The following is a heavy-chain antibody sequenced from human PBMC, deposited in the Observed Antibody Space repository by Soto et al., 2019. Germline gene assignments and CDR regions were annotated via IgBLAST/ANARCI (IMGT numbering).Heavy chain of an antibody. CDR3: SRGILV. J-gene: IGHJ4*02. CDR1: GGSINSGGYC. Sequence: QVQLQESGPGLVKPSQTLSLTCTVSGGSINSGGYCWSWIRQHPGKGLDWIGCISYGGSTSYNPSPXSXXTISVDTSKNQFALKLTSVTAADTAVYSCSRGILVWGQGALITVSS. CDR2: ISYGGST. D-gene: IGHD5-18*01. V-gene: IGHV4-31*03.